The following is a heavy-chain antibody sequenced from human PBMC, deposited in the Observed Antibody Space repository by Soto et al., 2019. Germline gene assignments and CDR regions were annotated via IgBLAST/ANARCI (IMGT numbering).Heavy chain of an antibody. V-gene: IGHV3-33*01. CDR2: IWYDGSNK. CDR3: ARGGEKYSSSWHAFFDY. D-gene: IGHD6-13*01. CDR1: GFTFSSYG. Sequence: QVQLVESGGGVVQPGRSLRLSCAASGFTFSSYGMHWVRQAPGKGLEWVAVIWYDGSNKYYADSVKGRFTISRDNSKNTLYLQMNSLRAEDTAVYYCARGGEKYSSSWHAFFDYWGQGTLVTVSS. J-gene: IGHJ4*02.